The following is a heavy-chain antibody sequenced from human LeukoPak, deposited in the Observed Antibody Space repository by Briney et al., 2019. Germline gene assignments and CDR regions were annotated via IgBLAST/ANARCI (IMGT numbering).Heavy chain of an antibody. CDR3: ASASMPNYDFWSGQSLAY. D-gene: IGHD3-3*01. V-gene: IGHV3-21*01. J-gene: IGHJ4*02. Sequence: GGSLRLSCAASGFTFSSNSMNWVRQAPGKGLEWVSFISSSSSYIYYADSVKCRFTISRDNAKNSLYLQMNSLRAEDTAVYYCASASMPNYDFWSGQSLAYWGQGTLVTVSS. CDR1: GFTFSSNS. CDR2: ISSSSSYI.